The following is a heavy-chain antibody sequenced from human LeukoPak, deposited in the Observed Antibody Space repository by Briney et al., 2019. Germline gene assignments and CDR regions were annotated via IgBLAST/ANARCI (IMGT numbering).Heavy chain of an antibody. CDR1: GFTFSSYS. CDR3: AGGDYIAPAAESDY. J-gene: IGHJ4*02. Sequence: GGSLRLSCAASGFTFSSYSMNWVRQAPGKGLEWVSSISSSSSYIYYADSVKGRFTISRDNAKNSLYLQMNSLRAEDAAVYYCAGGDYIAPAAESDYWGQGTLVTVSS. CDR2: ISSSSSYI. V-gene: IGHV3-21*01. D-gene: IGHD2-2*01.